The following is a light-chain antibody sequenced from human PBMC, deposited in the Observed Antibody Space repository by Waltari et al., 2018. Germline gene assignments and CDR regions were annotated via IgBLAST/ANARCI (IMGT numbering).Light chain of an antibody. V-gene: IGLV2-14*01. CDR1: SSDVGGYNY. CDR3: SSYTSTSTVV. Sequence: QSALTQPASVSGSPGQSITISCTGTSSDVGGYNYVSWYQQHPGKAPKLMIYEVSNRPSGVSLRFSGSKSGNAASLTISGLQAEDESDYYCSSYTSTSTVVFGGGTKVTVL. CDR2: EVS. J-gene: IGLJ2*01.